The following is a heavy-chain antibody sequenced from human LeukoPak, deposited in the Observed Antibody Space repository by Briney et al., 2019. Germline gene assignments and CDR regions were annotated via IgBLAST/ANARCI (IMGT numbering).Heavy chain of an antibody. V-gene: IGHV3-23*01. CDR1: GFTFSNYA. Sequence: GGSLRLSCAASGFTFSNYAMSWVRQAPGKGLEWVSAISGSGGSTYHADSVKGRFTISRDNSENTLSLQMNNLRAEDTALYYRVKDATLNPYSGSYSDYWGQGTLVTVSS. CDR2: ISGSGGST. CDR3: VKDATLNPYSGSYSDY. D-gene: IGHD1-26*01. J-gene: IGHJ4*02.